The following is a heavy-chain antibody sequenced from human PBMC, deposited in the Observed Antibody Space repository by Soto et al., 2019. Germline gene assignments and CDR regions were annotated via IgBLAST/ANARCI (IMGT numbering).Heavy chain of an antibody. CDR3: VRVVAATPEFDP. D-gene: IGHD2-15*01. CDR2: IYYSGST. Sequence: PSETLSLTCTVSGGSISTYYWSWIRQPPGKGLEWIGYIYYSGSTNYNPSLKSRVTISVDTSKNQFSLKLSSVTAADTAVYYCVRVVAATPEFDPWGQGTLVTVSS. CDR1: GGSISTYY. V-gene: IGHV4-59*01. J-gene: IGHJ5*02.